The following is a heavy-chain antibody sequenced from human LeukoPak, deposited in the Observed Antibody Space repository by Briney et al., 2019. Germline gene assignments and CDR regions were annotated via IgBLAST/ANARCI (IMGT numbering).Heavy chain of an antibody. Sequence: GGFLRLSCAASGFTFSSYGMHWVRQAPGKGLEWVAVIWYDGSNKYYADSVKGRFTISRDNSKNTLYLQMNSLRAEDTAVYYCARGTPAHRYFDYWGQGALVTVSS. D-gene: IGHD1-14*01. V-gene: IGHV3-33*01. CDR1: GFTFSSYG. CDR3: ARGTPAHRYFDY. J-gene: IGHJ4*02. CDR2: IWYDGSNK.